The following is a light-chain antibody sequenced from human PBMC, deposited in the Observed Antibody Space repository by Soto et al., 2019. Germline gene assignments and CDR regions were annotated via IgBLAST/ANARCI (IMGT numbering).Light chain of an antibody. V-gene: IGKV3-20*01. CDR1: QSVSNNY. CDR3: KQYKEWPPFT. J-gene: IGKJ5*01. Sequence: EIVLTQSPGTLSLSPGERATLSCRASQSVSNNYLAWYQQKPGQAPRLLIYGASNRATGIPDRFSGSGSGTDFTLTISRLEAEDFAVYYCKQYKEWPPFTFGQGTRLEI. CDR2: GAS.